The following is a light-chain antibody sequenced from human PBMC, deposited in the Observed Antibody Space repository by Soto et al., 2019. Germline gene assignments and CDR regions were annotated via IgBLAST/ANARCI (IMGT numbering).Light chain of an antibody. CDR1: SSDVGGYNY. Sequence: ALTQPASVSGSPGQSITISCTGTSSDVGGYNYVSWYQQHPGKAPKLMIYDVSNRPSGVSNRFSGSKSGNTASLTISGLQAEDEADYYCSSYTSSSTGVFGTGTKLTVL. J-gene: IGLJ1*01. CDR3: SSYTSSSTGV. V-gene: IGLV2-14*01. CDR2: DVS.